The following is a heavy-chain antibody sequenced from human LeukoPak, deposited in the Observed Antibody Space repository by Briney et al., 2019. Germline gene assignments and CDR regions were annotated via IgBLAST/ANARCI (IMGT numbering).Heavy chain of an antibody. CDR2: NSYSGIT. D-gene: IGHD2/OR15-2a*01. CDR1: GGSISSYY. V-gene: IGHV4-59*01. J-gene: IGHJ4*02. CDR3: ARLFWAEGLDY. Sequence: SETLSLTCTVSGGSISSYYWSWIRQPPGKGLEWIGYNSYSGITDYNPALKSRVSISVDTSKDQFSLKLTSVTAADTAVYYCARLFWAEGLDYWGQGTLVSVSS.